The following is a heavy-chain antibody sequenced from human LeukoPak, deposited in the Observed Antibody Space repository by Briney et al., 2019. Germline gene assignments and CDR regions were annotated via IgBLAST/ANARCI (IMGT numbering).Heavy chain of an antibody. D-gene: IGHD1-14*01. CDR1: GGSISSGRYY. CDR2: IYTSGST. CDR3: ARAPRKLFYYYYYMDV. Sequence: SETLSLTCTVSGGSISSGRYYWSWIRQPAGKGLEWIGRIYTSGSTNYNPSLKSRVTISVDTSKNQFSLKLSSVTAADTAVYYCARAPRKLFYYYYYMDVWGKGTTVTVSS. V-gene: IGHV4-61*02. J-gene: IGHJ6*03.